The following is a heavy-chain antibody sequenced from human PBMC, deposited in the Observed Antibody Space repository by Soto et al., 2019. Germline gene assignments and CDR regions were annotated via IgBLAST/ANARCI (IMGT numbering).Heavy chain of an antibody. V-gene: IGHV1-2*02. CDR1: GYTFGAYY. D-gene: IGHD2-21*01. Sequence: QVQLVQSGPEVKTPGASVRVSCKSSGYTFGAYYIHWVRQAPGQGLEWMGWVSPLSGVTNIAKRFQGRLTLTSDASINTVFMELSRLRSGDSALYFCAREFDSGDLGLDLWGQGTTVSVSS. CDR2: VSPLSGVT. J-gene: IGHJ6*02. CDR3: AREFDSGDLGLDL.